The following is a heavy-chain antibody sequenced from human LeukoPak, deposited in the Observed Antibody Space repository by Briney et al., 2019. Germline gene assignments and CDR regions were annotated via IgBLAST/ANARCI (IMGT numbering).Heavy chain of an antibody. V-gene: IGHV3-23*01. Sequence: RSGGSLRLSCAASGFTFSNYAMSWVRQAPGKGLEWVSTISGGGSTTCYADSVKGRFTISRDNSKNTLYLQMNSLRAEDTAVYYCAKDDYCSSTSCTPYIWGQGTMVTVSS. CDR2: ISGGGSTT. CDR1: GFTFSNYA. D-gene: IGHD2-2*01. J-gene: IGHJ3*02. CDR3: AKDDYCSSTSCTPYI.